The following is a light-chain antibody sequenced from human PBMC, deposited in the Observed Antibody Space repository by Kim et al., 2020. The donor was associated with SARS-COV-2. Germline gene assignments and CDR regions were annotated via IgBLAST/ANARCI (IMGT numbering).Light chain of an antibody. J-gene: IGKJ1*01. CDR1: ESISSSY. Sequence: SPGERATPSCRARESISSSYLAWFQQKPGQAPRLLIYGASSRATGFPDRFSGSRSGTDFTLTISRLEPEDFAVYYCQQYASSPWTFGQGTKVDIK. CDR3: QQYASSPWT. CDR2: GAS. V-gene: IGKV3-20*01.